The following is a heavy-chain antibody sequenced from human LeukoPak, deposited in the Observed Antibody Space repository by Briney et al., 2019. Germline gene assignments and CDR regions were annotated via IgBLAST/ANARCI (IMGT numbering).Heavy chain of an antibody. V-gene: IGHV1-18*01. Sequence: ASVKVSCKASGFTLTSFGFSWVRQAPGQGLEWMGWISAYNGNTNYAQNLQGRVTMTTDASTSTVYMELRSLRSDDTAMYYCGRWRESSNWPPGYLQYWGQGTLVIVSS. CDR3: GRWRESSNWPPGYLQY. D-gene: IGHD4-11*01. J-gene: IGHJ1*01. CDR1: GFTLTSFG. CDR2: ISAYNGNT.